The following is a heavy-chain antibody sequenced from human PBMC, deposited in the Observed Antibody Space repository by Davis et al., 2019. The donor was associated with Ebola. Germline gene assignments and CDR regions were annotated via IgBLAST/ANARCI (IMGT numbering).Heavy chain of an antibody. D-gene: IGHD1/OR15-1a*01. CDR1: GGSFSGYY. V-gene: IGHV4-34*01. CDR2: INHSGST. J-gene: IGHJ6*02. Sequence: PSETLSLTCAVYGGSFSGYYWSWIRQPPGKGLEWIGEINHSGSTNYNPSLKSRVTISVDTSKNQFSLKLSSVTAADTAVYYCARNNVDGMDVWGQGTTVTVSS. CDR3: ARNNVDGMDV.